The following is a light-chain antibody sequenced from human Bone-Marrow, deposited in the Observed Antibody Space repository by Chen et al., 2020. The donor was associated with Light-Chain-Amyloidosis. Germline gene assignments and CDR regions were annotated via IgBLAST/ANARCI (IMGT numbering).Light chain of an antibody. CDR2: RDT. CDR1: DLPTKY. V-gene: IGLV3-25*03. Sequence: SYELTQPPSVSASPGQTARITCSGDDLPTKYAYWYQQKPGQAPVLVIHRDTGRPSGISDRFCGSSSGTTATLTISGVQAEDEADYHCQSADSSGTYEVIFGGGTKLTVL. J-gene: IGLJ2*01. CDR3: QSADSSGTYEVI.